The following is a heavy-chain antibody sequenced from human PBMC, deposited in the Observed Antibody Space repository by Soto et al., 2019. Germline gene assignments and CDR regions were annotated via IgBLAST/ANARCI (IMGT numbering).Heavy chain of an antibody. CDR1: GFTFSNAW. V-gene: IGHV3-15*01. CDR2: IKSKTDGGKT. CDR3: TTKQMVVAASRLFDY. Sequence: GGSLRLSCAASGFTFSNAWMSWVRQAPGKGLEWVGRIKSKTDGGKTDYAATVKGRFTISRDDSKNTLYLQMNSLKTEDTAVYYCTTKQMVVAASRLFDYWGQGTLVTVSS. D-gene: IGHD2-15*01. J-gene: IGHJ4*02.